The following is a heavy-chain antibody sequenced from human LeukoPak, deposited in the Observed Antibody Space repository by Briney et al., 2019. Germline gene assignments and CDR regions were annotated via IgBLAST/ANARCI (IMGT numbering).Heavy chain of an antibody. J-gene: IGHJ4*02. CDR2: INPNSIGT. CDR1: GYTFAGYY. CDR3: ARDRSFDY. V-gene: IGHV1-2*02. Sequence: ASLKLSCKASGYTFAGYYMHWVRQAPGQGLEWMGWINPNSIGTNYAQKFQGRVTMTRDTSISTAYMEQSRLRSDDTAVYYCARDRSFDYWGQGTLVSPS.